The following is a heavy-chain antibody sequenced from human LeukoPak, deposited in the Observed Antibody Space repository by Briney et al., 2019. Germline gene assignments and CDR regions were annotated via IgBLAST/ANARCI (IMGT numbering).Heavy chain of an antibody. CDR1: GFTFNNYN. Sequence: GGSLRLCCAASGFTFNNYNMNWVRQAPGKGLEWVSSISSISSSYIYYADSVKGRFTISRDNARNSLYLQMNSLRAEDTAVYYCAREHSGYDFPGRYYYYMDVWGKGTTVTVSS. CDR2: ISSISSSYI. V-gene: IGHV3-21*01. CDR3: AREHSGYDFPGRYYYYMDV. J-gene: IGHJ6*03. D-gene: IGHD5-12*01.